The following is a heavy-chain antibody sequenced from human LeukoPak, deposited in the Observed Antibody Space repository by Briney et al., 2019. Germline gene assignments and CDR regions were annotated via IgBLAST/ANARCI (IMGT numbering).Heavy chain of an antibody. CDR2: ISTSSHYI. J-gene: IGHJ5*02. D-gene: IGHD6-13*01. V-gene: IGHV3-21*01. CDR3: ARDLAAAGRDWFDP. Sequence: KSGDSLRLSCAASGFTFSIYAMNWLRPAPGRAREWVSSISTSSHYIYYAHQVKGRLTITRDDAKNSLYLQMNSLRAEDTGVYYCARDLAAAGRDWFDPWGQGTLVTVSS. CDR1: GFTFSIYA.